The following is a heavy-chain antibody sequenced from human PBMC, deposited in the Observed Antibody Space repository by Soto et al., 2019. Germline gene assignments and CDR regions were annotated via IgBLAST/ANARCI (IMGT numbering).Heavy chain of an antibody. Sequence: SETLSLTCTVSGGSITYINNHYCSWFRLPPGKGLEWIGYIYYTGSTYYNPSLKSRVTISVDTSKIQFSLNLSSVTAADTAVYYCARGDGSAWFSWFDPWGQGTLVTVS. V-gene: IGHV4-31*03. J-gene: IGHJ5*02. CDR1: GGSITYINNHY. CDR3: ARGDGSAWFSWFDP. CDR2: IYYTGST. D-gene: IGHD6-19*01.